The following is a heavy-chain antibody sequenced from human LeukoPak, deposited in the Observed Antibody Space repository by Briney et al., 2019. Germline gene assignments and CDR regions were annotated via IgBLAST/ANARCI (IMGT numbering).Heavy chain of an antibody. Sequence: SSETLSLTCTVSGGSISSYYWSWIRQPPGKGLEWIGYIYYSGSTNYNPSLKSRVTISVDTSKNQFSLKLSSVTAADTAVYYCAGPRGIAVAGQNGMDVGGQGTRVTVSS. D-gene: IGHD6-19*01. CDR1: GGSISSYY. CDR3: AGPRGIAVAGQNGMDV. J-gene: IGHJ6*02. V-gene: IGHV4-59*01. CDR2: IYYSGST.